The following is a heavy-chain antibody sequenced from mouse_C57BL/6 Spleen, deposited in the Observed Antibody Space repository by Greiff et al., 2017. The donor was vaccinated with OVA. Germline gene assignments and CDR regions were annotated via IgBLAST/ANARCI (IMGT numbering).Heavy chain of an antibody. D-gene: IGHD1-1*01. CDR2: ISSGGDYI. CDR1: GFTFSSYA. Sequence: EVKLEESGEGLVKPGGSLKLSCAASGFTFSSYAMSWVRQTPEQRLEWVAYISSGGDYIYYADTVKGRFTISRDNARNTLYLQMSSLKSEDTAMYYCTRGVGEYYGSFAYWGQGTLVTVSA. J-gene: IGHJ3*01. CDR3: TRGVGEYYGSFAY. V-gene: IGHV5-9-1*02.